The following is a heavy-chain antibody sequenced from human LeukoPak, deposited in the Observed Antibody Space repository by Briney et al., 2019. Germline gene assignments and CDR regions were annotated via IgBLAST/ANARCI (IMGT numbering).Heavy chain of an antibody. CDR1: GYSFTSYW. Sequence: GESLKISCKGSGYSFTSYWIGWVRQMPGKGLEWMGIIYPGDSDTRYSPSFQGQVTISADKSISTAYLQWSSLKASDTAMYYCARRLGGDGVVGATFAFDIWGQGTMVTVSS. D-gene: IGHD1-26*01. CDR2: IYPGDSDT. V-gene: IGHV5-51*01. J-gene: IGHJ3*02. CDR3: ARRLGGDGVVGATFAFDI.